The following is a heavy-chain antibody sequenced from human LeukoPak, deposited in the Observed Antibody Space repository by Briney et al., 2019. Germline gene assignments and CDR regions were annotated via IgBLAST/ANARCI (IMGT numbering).Heavy chain of an antibody. CDR3: AREEDAFDI. V-gene: IGHV4-30-2*01. CDR1: GGSISSGGYD. J-gene: IGHJ3*02. Sequence: NPSETLSLTCTVSGGSISSGGYDWSWIRQPPGKGLEWIRYIYHSGSTYYNPYLKSRVTISVDRSKNQFSLKLSSVTAADTAVYYCAREEDAFDIWGQGTMVTVSS. CDR2: IYHSGST.